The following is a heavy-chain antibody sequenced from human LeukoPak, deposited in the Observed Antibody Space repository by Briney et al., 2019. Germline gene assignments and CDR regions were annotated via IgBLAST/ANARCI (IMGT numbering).Heavy chain of an antibody. D-gene: IGHD3-9*01. CDR1: GFTFSSYA. Sequence: LTGGSLRLSCAASGFTFSSYAMSWVRQAPGKGLEWVSAISGSGGSTYYADSVKGRFTISRDNSKNTLYLQMNSLRAEDTAVYYCAKGYDILTGYYAHWGQGTLVTVSS. J-gene: IGHJ4*02. V-gene: IGHV3-23*01. CDR2: ISGSGGST. CDR3: AKGYDILTGYYAH.